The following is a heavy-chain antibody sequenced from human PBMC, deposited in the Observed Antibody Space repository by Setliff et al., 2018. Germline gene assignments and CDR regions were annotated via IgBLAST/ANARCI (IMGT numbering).Heavy chain of an antibody. Sequence: GASVKVSCKTSGYTFNSYGYSWVRQAPGKGLEWMGWISAYSDDTKYAEKFQGRVTMTMDTSTGTAYMEWRSLRSDDTAVYICAYDSSGYYPGYWGQVTLVTVSS. V-gene: IGHV1-18*01. D-gene: IGHD3-22*01. CDR2: ISAYSDDT. CDR1: GYTFNSYG. J-gene: IGHJ4*02. CDR3: AYDSSGYYPGY.